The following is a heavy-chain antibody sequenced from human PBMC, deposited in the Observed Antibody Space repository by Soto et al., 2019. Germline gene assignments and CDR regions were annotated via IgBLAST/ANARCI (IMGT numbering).Heavy chain of an antibody. CDR1: GGSISSSSYY. CDR3: ARQEAAGNRITYASN. CDR2: IYYSGST. Sequence: PSETLSLTCTVSGGSISSSSYYWGWIRQPPGKGLEWIGSIYYSGSTYYNPSLKSRVTISVDTSKNQFSLKLSSATAADTAVYYCARQEAAGNRITYASNWGQGTMVTVYS. J-gene: IGHJ4*02. V-gene: IGHV4-39*01. D-gene: IGHD6-13*01.